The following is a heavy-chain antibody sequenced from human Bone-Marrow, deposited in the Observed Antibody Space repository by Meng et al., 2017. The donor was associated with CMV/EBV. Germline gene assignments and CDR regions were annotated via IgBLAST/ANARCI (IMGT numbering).Heavy chain of an antibody. CDR3: ARTTYYYDSRDAFDI. CDR1: GFSLSNARMG. D-gene: IGHD3-22*01. Sequence: SGPTLVKPTETLTLTCTVSGFSLSNARMGVSWIRQPPGKALEWLAHIFSKDEKSYSTSLKSRLTISKDTSKSQVVLTMTNMDPVDTATYYCARTTYYYDSRDAFDIWGQGTMVTVSS. V-gene: IGHV2-26*01. CDR2: IFSKDEK. J-gene: IGHJ3*02.